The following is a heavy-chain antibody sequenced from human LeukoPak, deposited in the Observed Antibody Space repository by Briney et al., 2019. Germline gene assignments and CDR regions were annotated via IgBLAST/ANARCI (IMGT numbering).Heavy chain of an antibody. Sequence: PSETLSLTCTVSGDSIVSSHWWSWIRQPPGKGLEWIGEIHNSGTAHYNPSLKSRVSISIDKTMNQFSLRLTSLTAADTAVYFCANIGAAGFSRVHPWGQGTLVTVSS. V-gene: IGHV4-4*02. CDR1: GDSIVSSHW. CDR2: IHNSGTA. J-gene: IGHJ5*02. CDR3: ANIGAAGFSRVHP. D-gene: IGHD6-13*01.